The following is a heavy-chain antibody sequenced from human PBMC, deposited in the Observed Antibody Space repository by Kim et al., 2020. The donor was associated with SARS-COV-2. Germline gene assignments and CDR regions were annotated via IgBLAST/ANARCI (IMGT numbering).Heavy chain of an antibody. D-gene: IGHD5-12*01. V-gene: IGHV3-21*01. CDR2: ISTGSDYI. Sequence: GGSLRLSCAASGFTFSSYGMHWLRQTPGRGLEWVATISTGSDYINYADSLKGGFTISRDNDKNSLYLQMYSLRAEDSAIYYCARLQDMVAPNEIDYWGQGTLVAVSS. CDR3: ARLQDMVAPNEIDY. J-gene: IGHJ4*02. CDR1: GFTFSSYG.